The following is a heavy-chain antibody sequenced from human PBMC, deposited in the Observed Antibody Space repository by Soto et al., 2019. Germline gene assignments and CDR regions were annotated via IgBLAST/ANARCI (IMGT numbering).Heavy chain of an antibody. J-gene: IGHJ6*02. Sequence: QVQLVQSGAEVKKPGSSVRVSCKASGGTFSSFVVIWVRQAPGQGLEWMGETIPIFASANYAQNFQGRVAINSDDFTNTVYMELSNRRSDDAAVYYCAAGEKSGYYGFDVWGQGTTVIVSS. CDR1: GGTFSSFV. CDR2: TIPIFASA. D-gene: IGHD3-16*01. CDR3: AAGEKSGYYGFDV. V-gene: IGHV1-69*01.